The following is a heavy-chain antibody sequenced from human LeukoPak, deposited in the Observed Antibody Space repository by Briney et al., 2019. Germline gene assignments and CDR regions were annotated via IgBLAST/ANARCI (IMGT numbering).Heavy chain of an antibody. CDR2: INHSGST. V-gene: IGHV4-34*01. D-gene: IGHD3-9*01. Sequence: NPSETLSLTCAVYGGSFSGYYWSWIRQPPGKGLEWIGEINHSGSTNYNPSLKSRVTISVDTSKNQFSLKLSSVTAADTAVYYCARGNDILTGYPDYWGQGTLVTVSS. J-gene: IGHJ4*02. CDR1: GGSFSGYY. CDR3: ARGNDILTGYPDY.